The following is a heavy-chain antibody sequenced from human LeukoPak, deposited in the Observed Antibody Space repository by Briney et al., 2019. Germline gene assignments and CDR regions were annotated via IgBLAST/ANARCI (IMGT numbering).Heavy chain of an antibody. CDR3: ARDSMVRGVIPYN. Sequence: SETLSLTCTVSGVSISSGSYYWSWTRQPAGKGLEWIGRIYTSESTNYNPSLKSRVTISVDTSKNQFPLKLSSVTAADTAVYYCARDSMVRGVIPYNWGQGTLVTVSS. J-gene: IGHJ4*02. V-gene: IGHV4-61*02. CDR1: GVSISSGSYY. CDR2: IYTSEST. D-gene: IGHD3-10*01.